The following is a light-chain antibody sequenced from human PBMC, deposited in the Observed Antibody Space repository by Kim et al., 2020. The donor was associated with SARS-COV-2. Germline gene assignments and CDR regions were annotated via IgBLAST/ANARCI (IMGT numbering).Light chain of an antibody. Sequence: SSELTQDPAVSVSFFPPIRLTCQVDSLRSYYASWYQQKPGQAPVIVIYGKDNRPSGIPDRFSGSSSGNTASLTITGTLAEDEADYYCNSRDTSDNHLVVFGGGTKLTFL. CDR2: GKD. J-gene: IGLJ2*01. CDR1: SLRSYY. V-gene: IGLV3-19*01. CDR3: NSRDTSDNHLVV.